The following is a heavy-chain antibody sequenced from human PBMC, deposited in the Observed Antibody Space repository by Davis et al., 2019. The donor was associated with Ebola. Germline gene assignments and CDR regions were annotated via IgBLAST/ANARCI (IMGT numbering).Heavy chain of an antibody. Sequence: GGSLRLSCVAPGFNFSDHGMHWVRQAPGKGLEWVSVIWYDDGKFKYYSDSVKGRFSISRDNSKNTLYLQMDSLGADDTAVYYCARGPGSRESIYRCDFWGQGTLVTVSS. CDR1: GFNFSDHG. CDR3: ARGPGSRESIYRCDF. J-gene: IGHJ4*02. V-gene: IGHV3-33*01. D-gene: IGHD3-10*01. CDR2: IWYDDGKFK.